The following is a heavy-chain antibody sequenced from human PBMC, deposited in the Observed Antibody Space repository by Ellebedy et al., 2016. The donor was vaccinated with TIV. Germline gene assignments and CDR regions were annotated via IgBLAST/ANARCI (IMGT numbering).Heavy chain of an antibody. CDR2: IYYSGRT. J-gene: IGHJ6*02. CDR3: ARDRSGGGGSGHYYYGMDV. D-gene: IGHD2-15*01. V-gene: IGHV4-39*07. Sequence: SETLSLXXTVSGGSISRSSYYWGWIRQPPGKGLEWIASIYYSGRTYYNPSLKSRVNISVDTSKNQFSLKLSTVTAADTAVYYCARDRSGGGGSGHYYYGMDVWGQGTTVTVSS. CDR1: GGSISRSSYY.